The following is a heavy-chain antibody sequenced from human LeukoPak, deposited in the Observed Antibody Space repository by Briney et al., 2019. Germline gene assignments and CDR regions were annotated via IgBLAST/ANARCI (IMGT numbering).Heavy chain of an antibody. J-gene: IGHJ3*02. CDR3: ARKYSSSWYDALDI. CDR2: TYYRSKWYN. D-gene: IGHD6-13*01. CDR1: GDTVSSNSAA. V-gene: IGHV6-1*01. Sequence: SQTLSLTCAIPGDTVSSNSAAWNWIRQSPSRGLEWLGRTYYRSKWYNGYAISVKSRITINPDTSKNQFSLQLNSVTPEDTAVYYCARKYSSSWYDALDIWGQGTMVTVSS.